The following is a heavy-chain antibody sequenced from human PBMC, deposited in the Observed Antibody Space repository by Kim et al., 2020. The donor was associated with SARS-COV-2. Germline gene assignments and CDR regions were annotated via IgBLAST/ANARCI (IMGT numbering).Heavy chain of an antibody. D-gene: IGHD3-10*01. CDR3: ASDATHDH. CDR1: GFNFSKYS. CDR2: ISTSGTTI. J-gene: IGHJ4*02. V-gene: IGHV3-48*02. Sequence: GGSLRLSCVGSGFNFSKYSMNWVRQAPGKGLEWVSHISTSGTTIYYIDSVKGRFTNYRENARKSLFLHGWSLVNEDSAVYYCASDATHDHWGQGTRVTVS.